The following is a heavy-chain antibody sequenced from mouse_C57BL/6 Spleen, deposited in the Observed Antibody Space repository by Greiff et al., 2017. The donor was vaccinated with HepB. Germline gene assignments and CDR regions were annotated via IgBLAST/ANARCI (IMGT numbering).Heavy chain of an antibody. CDR2: ISSGGSYT. Sequence: DVKLVESGGDLVKPGGSLKLSCAASGFTFSSYGMSWVRQTPDKRLEWVATISSGGSYTYYPDSVKGRFTISRDNAKNTLYLQMSSLKSEDTAMYYCARQGVYGNYWYFDVWGTGTTVTVSS. V-gene: IGHV5-6*02. CDR1: GFTFSSYG. D-gene: IGHD2-1*01. J-gene: IGHJ1*03. CDR3: ARQGVYGNYWYFDV.